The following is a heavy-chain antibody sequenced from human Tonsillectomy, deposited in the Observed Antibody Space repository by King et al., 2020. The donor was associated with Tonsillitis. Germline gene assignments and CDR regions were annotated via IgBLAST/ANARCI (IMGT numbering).Heavy chain of an antibody. J-gene: IGHJ5*01. D-gene: IGHD4-11*01. V-gene: IGHV4-59*01. Sequence: VQLQESGPGLVKPSETLSLTCTVSGGSISSYYWSWIRQPPGKGLEWIGYIYYSGNTNYNPSLKSRVNISVDTSKNQFSLKLNSVTAADTAVYYCARDIGSNIFDSWGQGTLVTVSS. CDR1: GGSISSYY. CDR2: IYYSGNT. CDR3: ARDIGSNIFDS.